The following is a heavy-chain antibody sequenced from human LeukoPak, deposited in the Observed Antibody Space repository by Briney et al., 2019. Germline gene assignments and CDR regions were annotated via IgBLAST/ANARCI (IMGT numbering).Heavy chain of an antibody. CDR3: ARDGYNWAY. J-gene: IGHJ4*02. CDR1: GFTFSSYS. Sequence: GGSLRLSCAATGFTFSSYSMNWVRQAPGKGLEWVSYISSSSSTIYYADSAKGRFTVSRDNAKNSLNLQMNSLRAEDTAVYYCARDGYNWAYWGQGILVTVSS. D-gene: IGHD5-24*01. CDR2: ISSSSSTI. V-gene: IGHV3-48*04.